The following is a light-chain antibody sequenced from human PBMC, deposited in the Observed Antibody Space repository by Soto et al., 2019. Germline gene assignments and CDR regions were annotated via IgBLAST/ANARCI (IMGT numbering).Light chain of an antibody. CDR2: EVS. CDR1: SIDVGGYNY. V-gene: IGLV2-8*01. CDR3: SSYAGSNVV. Sequence: QSVLTQPPSASGSPGQSVTISCTGTSIDVGGYNYVSWYQQHPGKAPKLMIYEVSKRPSGVPDRFSGSKSGNTASLTVSGLQAEDEADYYCSSYAGSNVVFGTGTKVTVL. J-gene: IGLJ1*01.